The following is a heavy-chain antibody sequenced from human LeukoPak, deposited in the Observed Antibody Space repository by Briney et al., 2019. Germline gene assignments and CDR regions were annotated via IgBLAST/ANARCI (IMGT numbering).Heavy chain of an antibody. Sequence: SVKVSCKASGGTFSSYAISWVRQAPRQGLEWMGGIIPIFGTANYAQKFQGRVTITTDESTSTAYMELSSLRSEDTAVYYCARDRGGIAARPSWFDPWGQGTLVTVSS. CDR3: ARDRGGIAARPSWFDP. CDR2: IIPIFGTA. CDR1: GGTFSSYA. D-gene: IGHD6-6*01. J-gene: IGHJ5*02. V-gene: IGHV1-69*05.